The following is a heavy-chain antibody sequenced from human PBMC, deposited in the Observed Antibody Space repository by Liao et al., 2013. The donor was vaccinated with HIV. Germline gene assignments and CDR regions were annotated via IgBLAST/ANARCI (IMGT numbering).Heavy chain of an antibody. CDR3: ASPGLAAAADAFDI. CDR1: GGSISRSRYF. D-gene: IGHD6-13*01. J-gene: IGHJ3*02. V-gene: IGHV4-39*07. Sequence: QLQLQESGPGLVKPSETLSLTCTVSGGSISRSRYFWAWIRQPPGKGLEWIGSIYYSGKVYYNPSLKSRLSMSLETAENHFSLRLTSVSAADTALYYCASPGLAAAADAFDIWGHGTMVTVSS. CDR2: IYYSGKV.